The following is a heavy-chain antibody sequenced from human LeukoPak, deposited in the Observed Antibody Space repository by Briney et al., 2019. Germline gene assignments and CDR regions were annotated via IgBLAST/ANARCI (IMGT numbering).Heavy chain of an antibody. CDR1: GGTFSSYA. V-gene: IGHV1-69*04. CDR2: IIPILGIA. Sequence: ASVKVSCKASGGTFSSYAISWVRQAPGQGLEWMGRIIPILGIANYAQKSQGRVTITADKSTSTAYMELSSLRSEDTAVYYCARLSETWYYFDYWGQGTLVTVSS. CDR3: ARLSETWYYFDY. J-gene: IGHJ4*02. D-gene: IGHD2-8*02.